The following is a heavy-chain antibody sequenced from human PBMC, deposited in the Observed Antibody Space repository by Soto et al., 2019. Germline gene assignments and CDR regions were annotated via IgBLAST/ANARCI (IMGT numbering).Heavy chain of an antibody. D-gene: IGHD3-16*02. CDR3: ASYIWGSYRWNDAFDI. CDR1: GGSISSSSYY. CDR2: IYYSGST. Sequence: SETLSLTCTVSGGSISSSSYYWGWIRQPPGKGLEWIGSIYYSGSTYYNPSLKSRVTISVDTSKNQFSLKLSSVTAADTAVYYCASYIWGSYRWNDAFDIWGQGTMVTVSS. V-gene: IGHV4-39*01. J-gene: IGHJ3*02.